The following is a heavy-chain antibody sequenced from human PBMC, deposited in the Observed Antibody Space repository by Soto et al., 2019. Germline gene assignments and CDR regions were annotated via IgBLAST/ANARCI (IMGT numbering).Heavy chain of an antibody. Sequence: GASVKVSCKASGYTFASYGSTWVRQAPGQGLEWMGRIIPIIGIINYAQEFQGRVTISADKFTGTAYMELTGLRSDDTAVYYCAGDPDSHYNDSHASSYPWGQGTLVTVSS. V-gene: IGHV1-69*04. CDR2: IIPIIGII. CDR3: AGDPDSHYNDSHASSYP. J-gene: IGHJ5*02. CDR1: GYTFASYG. D-gene: IGHD4-4*01.